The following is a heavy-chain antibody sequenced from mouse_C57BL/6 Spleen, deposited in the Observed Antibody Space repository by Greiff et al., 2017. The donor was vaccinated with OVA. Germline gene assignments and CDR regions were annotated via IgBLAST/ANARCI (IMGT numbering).Heavy chain of an antibody. V-gene: IGHV1-80*01. Sequence: QVQLKQSGAELVKPGASVKISCKASGYAFSSYWMNWVKQRPGKGLEWIGQIYPGDGDTNYNGKFKGKATLTADKSSSTAYMQLSSLTSEDSAVYFCARLRSLYAMDYWGQGTSVTVSS. D-gene: IGHD2-12*01. CDR3: ARLRSLYAMDY. J-gene: IGHJ4*01. CDR1: GYAFSSYW. CDR2: IYPGDGDT.